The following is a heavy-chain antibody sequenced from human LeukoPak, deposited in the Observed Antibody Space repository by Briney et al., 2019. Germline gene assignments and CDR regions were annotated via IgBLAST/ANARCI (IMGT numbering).Heavy chain of an antibody. V-gene: IGHV3-23*01. CDR1: GFTFSSYA. Sequence: GGSLRLSCAASGFTFSSYAMSWVRQAPGKGLEWVSAISGDTVKTYYADSVKGRFTISRDNSKNTLYLQMNSLRAEDTAVYYCARDPDETTVTISWFDPWGQGTLVTVSS. CDR3: ARDPDETTVTISWFDP. J-gene: IGHJ5*02. CDR2: ISGDTVKT. D-gene: IGHD4-17*01.